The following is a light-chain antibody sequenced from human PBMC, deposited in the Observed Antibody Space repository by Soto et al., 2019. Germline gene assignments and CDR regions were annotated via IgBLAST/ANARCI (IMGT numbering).Light chain of an antibody. CDR1: QSIDKY. Sequence: DIQMTQSPSSLSASVGDRVTITCRASQSIDKYLNWYQQKPGKGPDLLIYAASNLRTGVPSRFSGSGSGTDFTLTINSLQPEDFATYYCQQSYNTPRTFGQGTKVDIK. CDR3: QQSYNTPRT. V-gene: IGKV1-39*01. J-gene: IGKJ1*01. CDR2: AAS.